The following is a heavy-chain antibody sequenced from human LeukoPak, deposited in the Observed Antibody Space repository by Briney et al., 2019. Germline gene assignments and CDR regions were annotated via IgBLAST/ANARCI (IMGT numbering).Heavy chain of an antibody. CDR1: GFIFSSYW. V-gene: IGHV3-74*01. CDR3: ARDRDSSGWYDY. J-gene: IGHJ4*02. Sequence: PGGSLRLSCAASGFIFSSYWMHWVRQAPGKGLVWVSHISSDGSTTNYADSVRGRFTISRDNAKNTLYLQMNSLRAEDTAVYYCARDRDSSGWYDYWGQGTLVTVSS. D-gene: IGHD6-19*01. CDR2: ISSDGSTT.